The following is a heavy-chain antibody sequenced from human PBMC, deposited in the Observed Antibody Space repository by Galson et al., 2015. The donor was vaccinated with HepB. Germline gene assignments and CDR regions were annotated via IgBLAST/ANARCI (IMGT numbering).Heavy chain of an antibody. V-gene: IGHV4-34*01. CDR2: INHSGST. CDR1: GGSFSGYY. Sequence: TLSLTCAVYGGSFSGYYWSWIRQPPGKGLEWIGEINHSGSTNYNPSLKSRVTISVDTSKNQFPLKLSSVTAADTAVYYCARGGGRFRELKRLDYWGQGTLVTVSS. D-gene: IGHD3-10*01. J-gene: IGHJ4*02. CDR3: ARGGGRFRELKRLDY.